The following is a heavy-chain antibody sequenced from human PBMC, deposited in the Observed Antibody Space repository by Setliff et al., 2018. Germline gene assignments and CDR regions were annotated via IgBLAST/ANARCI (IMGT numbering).Heavy chain of an antibody. V-gene: IGHV1-46*01. CDR1: GHSLTSNH. D-gene: IGHD6-25*01. Sequence: ASVKVSCKASGHSLTSNHFHWGRQAPGKGLEWMGTINPNDGYTIYAPAFQGRVAMTTDTSTGTAYLQWSSLKASDTAMYYCARLGAPASHDAFDIWGQGTMVTVSS. CDR3: ARLGAPASHDAFDI. CDR2: INPNDGYT. J-gene: IGHJ3*02.